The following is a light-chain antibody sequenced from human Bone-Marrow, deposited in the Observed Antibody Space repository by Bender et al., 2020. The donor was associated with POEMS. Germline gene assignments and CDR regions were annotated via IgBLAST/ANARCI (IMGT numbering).Light chain of an antibody. CDR2: DVG. J-gene: IGLJ1*01. Sequence: QSALTQPASVSGSPGQSITISCTGTSSDVGGSNYVSWYQQHAGEAPKLMVYDVGNRPSGVSSRFSGSKSGNTASLTISGLRAEDETDYYCSSHAGTFGIFGTGTKVTVL. CDR1: SSDVGGSNY. V-gene: IGLV2-14*03. CDR3: SSHAGTFGI.